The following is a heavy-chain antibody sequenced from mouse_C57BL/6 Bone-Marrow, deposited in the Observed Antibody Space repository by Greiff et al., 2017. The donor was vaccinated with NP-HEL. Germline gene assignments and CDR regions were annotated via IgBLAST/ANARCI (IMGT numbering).Heavy chain of an antibody. CDR2: SRNKANDYTT. V-gene: IGHV7-1*01. D-gene: IGHD2-2*01. J-gene: IGHJ1*03. CDR3: ARGYGYVAYWYVDG. CDR1: GFTFSDFY. Sequence: EVMLVESGGGLVQSGRSLRLSCATSGFTFSDFYMEWVRQAPGKGLEWIAASRNKANDYTTEYSASVKGRFIVSRDTSQSILYLQMNALRAEDTAIYYGARGYGYVAYWYVDGGGTGTTVTVSS.